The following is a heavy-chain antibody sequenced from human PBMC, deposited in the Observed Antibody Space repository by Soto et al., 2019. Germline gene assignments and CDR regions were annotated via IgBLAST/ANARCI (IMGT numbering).Heavy chain of an antibody. J-gene: IGHJ4*02. CDR1: GFAFNTYA. Sequence: EVQLLESGGGLVQPGGSLRLSCAASGFAFNTYAMDWVRQAPGKGLEWVSSISGSGDRTYYADSVKGRFTISRDNSGNTLYLEMNSLRAEDTAVYYCANSDRGGSGNSNFWGQGTLVTVSS. D-gene: IGHD3-10*01. CDR2: ISGSGDRT. CDR3: ANSDRGGSGNSNF. V-gene: IGHV3-23*01.